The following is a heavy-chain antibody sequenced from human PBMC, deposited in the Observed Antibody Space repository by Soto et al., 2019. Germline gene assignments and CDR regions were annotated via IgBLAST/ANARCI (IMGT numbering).Heavy chain of an antibody. Sequence: QVQLQESGPGLVKPSETLSLTCTVSGGSINSHYWSWIRQSPGKGLEWIGYIHHTGTTTYNPSLKSRVTISLATSQNQFSLKLTAVTAADTAVYYCTRSGGDYVNGGYYGGDYDYWGRGTLVTVSS. J-gene: IGHJ4*02. CDR3: TRSGGDYVNGGYYGGDYDY. V-gene: IGHV4-59*11. CDR2: IHHTGTT. CDR1: GGSINSHY. D-gene: IGHD3-22*01.